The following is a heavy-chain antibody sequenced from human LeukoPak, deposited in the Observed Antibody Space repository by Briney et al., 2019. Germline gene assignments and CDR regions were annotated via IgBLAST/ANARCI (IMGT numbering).Heavy chain of an antibody. D-gene: IGHD3-10*01. CDR1: GYTFTGYY. CDR2: IIPIFGTA. J-gene: IGHJ1*01. Sequence: SVKVSCKASGYTFTGYYMHWVRQAPGQGLEWMGGIIPIFGTANYAQKFQGRVTITTDESTSTAYMELSSLRSEDTAVYYCARSRLGRLSHPKHSEYFQHWGQGTLVTVSS. CDR3: ARSRLGRLSHPKHSEYFQH. V-gene: IGHV1-69*05.